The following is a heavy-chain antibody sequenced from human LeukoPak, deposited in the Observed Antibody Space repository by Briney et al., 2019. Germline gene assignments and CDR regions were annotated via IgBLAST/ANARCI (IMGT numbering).Heavy chain of an antibody. Sequence: PGGSLRLSCAASGFTFSRHSINWVRQAPGKGLEWVSSISSSSSYIYYADSVKGRFTISRDNAKNSLYLQMNSLRAEDTAVYYCARRDIVVVPASILGAFDIWGQGTMVTVSS. CDR2: ISSSSSYI. CDR3: ARRDIVVVPASILGAFDI. D-gene: IGHD2-2*02. V-gene: IGHV3-21*01. J-gene: IGHJ3*02. CDR1: GFTFSRHS.